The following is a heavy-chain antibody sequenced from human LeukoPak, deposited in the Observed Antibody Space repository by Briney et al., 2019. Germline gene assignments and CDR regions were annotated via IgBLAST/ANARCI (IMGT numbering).Heavy chain of an antibody. V-gene: IGHV3-23*01. CDR1: GFTFSIYS. CDR2: IIYSGHST. J-gene: IGHJ5*01. CDR3: AKDGAAVGSGYWFDS. D-gene: IGHD6-13*01. Sequence: GGSPRLSWAPAGFTFSIYSMSWVRQAPRKGLGCVSGIIYSGHSTYYADSVKGRFTISRDNSKHMLYLQMTSLRAEDTAVYYCAKDGAAVGSGYWFDSWGQGVLVTVSS.